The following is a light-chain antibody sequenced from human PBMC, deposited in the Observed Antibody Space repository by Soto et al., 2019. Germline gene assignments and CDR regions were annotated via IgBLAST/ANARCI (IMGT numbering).Light chain of an antibody. V-gene: IGKV1-5*03. J-gene: IGKJ1*01. CDR3: QQYNSYWT. CDR1: QSISNW. Sequence: DIQMNKSPSTMSGSVGDRFAITCRASQSISNWLSWYQQKPGKDPKPRIYKASRSESGVPSRFSVSGSGTEFTLTISSLQPDDFASYYCQQYNSYWTFGQGTKVDIK. CDR2: KAS.